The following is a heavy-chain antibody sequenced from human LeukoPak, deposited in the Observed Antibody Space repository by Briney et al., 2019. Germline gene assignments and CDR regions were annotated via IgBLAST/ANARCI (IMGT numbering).Heavy chain of an antibody. D-gene: IGHD1-26*01. CDR3: ATSYSGSYYGDYYGMDV. J-gene: IGHJ6*02. CDR2: INPNSGGT. Sequence: GASVTVSCKASGYTFTGYYMHWVRQAPGQGLEWMGWINPNSGGTNYAQKFQGWVTMTRDTSISTAYMELSRLRSDDTAVYYCATSYSGSYYGDYYGMDVWGQGTTVTVSS. CDR1: GYTFTGYY. V-gene: IGHV1-2*04.